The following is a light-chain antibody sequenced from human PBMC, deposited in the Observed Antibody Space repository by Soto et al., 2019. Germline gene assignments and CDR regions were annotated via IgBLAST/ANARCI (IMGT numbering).Light chain of an antibody. CDR1: SSDVGGYNY. Sequence: QSALTQPASVSGSHGQSITISCTGTSSDVGGYNYVSWYQQHPGKAPKLMIYDVSNRPSGVSNRFSGSKSGNTASLTISGLQAEDEADYYCSSYTSSSTQVFGGGTKVTVL. V-gene: IGLV2-14*01. CDR2: DVS. CDR3: SSYTSSSTQV. J-gene: IGLJ2*01.